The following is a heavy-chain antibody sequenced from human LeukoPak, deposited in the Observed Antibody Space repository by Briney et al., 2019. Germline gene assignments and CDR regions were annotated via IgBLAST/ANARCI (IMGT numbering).Heavy chain of an antibody. CDR3: ARDLGSSLSPGY. V-gene: IGHV4-61*02. CDR2: IYTSGST. J-gene: IGHJ4*02. CDR1: GGSIGSGSYY. Sequence: PSQTLSLTCTVSGGSIGSGSYYWSWIRQPAGKGLEWIGRIYTSGSTNYNPSLKSRVTISVDTSKNQFSLKLSSVTAADTAVYYCARDLGSSLSPGYWGQGTLITVSS. D-gene: IGHD6-6*01.